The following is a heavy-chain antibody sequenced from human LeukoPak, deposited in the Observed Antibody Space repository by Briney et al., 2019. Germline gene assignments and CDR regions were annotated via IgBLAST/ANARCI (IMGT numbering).Heavy chain of an antibody. CDR3: ARGLRYSSSWYNFDY. CDR2: ISISSTTI. D-gene: IGHD6-13*01. V-gene: IGHV3-48*02. J-gene: IGHJ4*02. CDR1: GFTFSNYG. Sequence: PGRSLRLSCAASGFTFSNYGIHWVRQAPGKGLEWVSYISISSTTIYYADSVKGRFTISRDNAKNSLYLQMNSLRDEDTAVYYCARGLRYSSSWYNFDYWGQGTLVTVSS.